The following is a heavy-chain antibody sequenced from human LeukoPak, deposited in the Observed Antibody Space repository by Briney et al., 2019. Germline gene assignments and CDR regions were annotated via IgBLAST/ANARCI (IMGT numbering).Heavy chain of an antibody. CDR3: AKAANYDKPYYFDY. Sequence: PGRSLRLSCAASGFTFSSCGMHWVRQAPGKGLEWVAVIWHDGSNKYYADSVKGRFTISRDNSKNTLYLQMNSLRAEDTAVYYCAKAANYDKPYYFDYWGQGTLVTVSS. CDR1: GFTFSSCG. CDR2: IWHDGSNK. D-gene: IGHD3-9*01. J-gene: IGHJ4*02. V-gene: IGHV3-33*06.